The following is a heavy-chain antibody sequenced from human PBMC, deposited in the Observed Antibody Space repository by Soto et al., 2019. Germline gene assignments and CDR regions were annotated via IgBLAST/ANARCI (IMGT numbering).Heavy chain of an antibody. CDR2: IYSGGST. J-gene: IGHJ6*03. CDR3: ARAIPLYYYYMDV. CDR1: GFTVSSNY. Sequence: EVQLVESGGGLVQPGGSLRLSCAASGFTVSSNYMSWVRQAPGKGLEWVSVIYSGGSTYYADSVKGRFTISRDNSKNTLYLQMHSLRAEDTAVYYCARAIPLYYYYMDVWGKGTTVTVSS. V-gene: IGHV3-66*01.